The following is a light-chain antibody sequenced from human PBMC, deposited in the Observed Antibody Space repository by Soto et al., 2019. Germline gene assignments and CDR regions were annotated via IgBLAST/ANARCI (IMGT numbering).Light chain of an antibody. J-gene: IGLJ1*01. CDR3: SSYTSSSTQV. CDR2: EVS. CDR1: SSDVGGFNY. Sequence: QSALTQPASVSGSPGQSITISCTGTSSDVGGFNYVSWYQQHPGKAPKLLIHEVSNRPSGVSHRFSGSKSGNTASLTISGLQAEDEADYYCSSYTSSSTQVFGTGTKLTVL. V-gene: IGLV2-14*01.